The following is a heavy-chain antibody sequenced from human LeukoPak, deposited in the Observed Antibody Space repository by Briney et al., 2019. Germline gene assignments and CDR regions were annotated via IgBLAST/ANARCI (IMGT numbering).Heavy chain of an antibody. J-gene: IGHJ5*02. V-gene: IGHV4-34*01. CDR1: GGSFSGYY. Sequence: KPSETLSLTCAVYGGSFSGYYWSWIRQPPGKGLEWIGEINHSGSTNYNPSLKSRVTISVDTSKNQFSLKLSSVTAADTAVYYCARVRCSGGSCNGWFDPWGQGTLVTVSS. CDR3: ARVRCSGGSCNGWFDP. CDR2: INHSGST. D-gene: IGHD2-15*01.